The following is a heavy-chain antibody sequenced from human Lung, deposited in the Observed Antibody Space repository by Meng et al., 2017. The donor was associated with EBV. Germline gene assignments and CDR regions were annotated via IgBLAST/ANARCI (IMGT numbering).Heavy chain of an antibody. CDR2: IYYSGST. V-gene: IGHV4-30-4*01. CDR1: GGSFSSGDYY. J-gene: IGHJ4*02. CDR3: ARGPTTYFDY. D-gene: IGHD4-17*01. Sequence: LQGRGPGRVNPPQTLSPTCTVSGGSFSSGDYYWSWIRPPPGKGLEWIGYIYYSGSTYYNPSLKSRVTISVDTSKNQFSLKLSSVTAADTAVYYCARGPTTYFDYWGQGTLVTVSS.